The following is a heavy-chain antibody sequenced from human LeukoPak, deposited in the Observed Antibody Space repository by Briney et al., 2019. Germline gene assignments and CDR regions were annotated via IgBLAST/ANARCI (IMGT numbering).Heavy chain of an antibody. J-gene: IGHJ4*02. CDR3: ASGRDGYNWDFVNY. V-gene: IGHV4-61*02. Sequence: SQTLSLTCTVSGGSISSGSYYWSWIRQPAGKGLEWIGRIYTSGSTEYNPSLKSRVTISVDTSKNQFSLKLSSVTAADTAVYYCASGRDGYNWDFVNYWGQGTLVTVSS. CDR1: GGSISSGSYY. CDR2: IYTSGST. D-gene: IGHD5-24*01.